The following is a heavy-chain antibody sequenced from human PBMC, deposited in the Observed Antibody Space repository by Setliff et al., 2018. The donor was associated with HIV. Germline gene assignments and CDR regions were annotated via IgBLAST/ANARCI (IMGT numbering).Heavy chain of an antibody. CDR3: AGGGGYCAGDCYPFDS. CDR2: IYTSGRF. V-gene: IGHV4-61*09. D-gene: IGHD2-21*02. Sequence: PSETLSLTCTVSGASIRDSGNYWTWIRQFAGKGLEWIGQIYTSGRFFSNPSLKGRVTISVDRSKNQFSLNLTSVSDTDTAVYFCAGGGGYCAGDCYPFDSWGQGTLVTVSS. CDR1: GASIRDSGNY. J-gene: IGHJ4*02.